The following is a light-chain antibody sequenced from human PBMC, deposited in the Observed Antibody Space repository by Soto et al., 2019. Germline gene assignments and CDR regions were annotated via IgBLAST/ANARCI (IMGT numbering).Light chain of an antibody. J-gene: IGKJ1*01. CDR3: QQYADWPKT. CDR2: AAS. V-gene: IGKV3-15*01. Sequence: EIVMTQSPDTLSVSPGERATLCCRASQSVSDRVVWYQQKSGQAPSLLIYAASTRAAGVPARFSGSGSGTEFTLTISSLQSEDFAVYFCQQYADWPKTFGQGTKVDIK. CDR1: QSVSDR.